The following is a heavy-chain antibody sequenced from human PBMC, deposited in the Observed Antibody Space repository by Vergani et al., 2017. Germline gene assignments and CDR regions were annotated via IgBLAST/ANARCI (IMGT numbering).Heavy chain of an antibody. J-gene: IGHJ4*02. CDR3: ARAIGVLRFLEWLLYLDY. Sequence: VQLVESGGGLVQPGGSLRLSCAASGFTFSSYGMHWVRQAPGKGLEWVAFIRYDGSNKYYADSVKGRFTISRDNSKNTLYLQMNSLRAEDTAVYYCARAIGVLRFLEWLLYLDYWGQGTLVTVSS. D-gene: IGHD3-3*01. V-gene: IGHV3-30*02. CDR1: GFTFSSYG. CDR2: IRYDGSNK.